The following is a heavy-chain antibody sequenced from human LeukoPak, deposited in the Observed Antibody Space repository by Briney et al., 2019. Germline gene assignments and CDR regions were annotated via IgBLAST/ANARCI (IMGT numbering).Heavy chain of an antibody. CDR2: ISYDGSNK. V-gene: IGHV3-30-3*01. CDR3: ARGTPSSSGWLHYGMDV. D-gene: IGHD6-19*01. J-gene: IGHJ6*02. Sequence: GGSLRLSCAASGFTFSSYAMHWVRQAPGKGLEWVAVISYDGSNKYYADSVKGRFTISRDNSKNTLYLQMNSLRAEDTAVYCCARGTPSSSGWLHYGMDVWGQGTTVTVSS. CDR1: GFTFSSYA.